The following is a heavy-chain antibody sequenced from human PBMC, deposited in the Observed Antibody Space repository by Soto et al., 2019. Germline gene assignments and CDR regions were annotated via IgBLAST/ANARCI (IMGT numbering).Heavy chain of an antibody. V-gene: IGHV6-1*01. CDR2: TYYRSKWGN. CDR3: AKSPPDCTGGRCYSFNY. Sequence: SQTLSLTCVISWDSVSSQSAVWNWIRQSPSRGLEWLGRTYYRSKWGNDYALSVKGRITISPDTSKNRFYLQLDSVTPEDTAVYYCAKSPPDCTGGRCYSFNYWGQGTRVTVSS. J-gene: IGHJ4*02. CDR1: WDSVSSQSAV. D-gene: IGHD2-15*01.